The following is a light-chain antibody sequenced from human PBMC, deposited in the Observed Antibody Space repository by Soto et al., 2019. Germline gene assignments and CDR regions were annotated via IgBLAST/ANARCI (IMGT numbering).Light chain of an antibody. CDR1: QSVSTN. CDR2: AAS. Sequence: EIVLTQSPGTVSLSPGERATLSCRASQSVSTNYLAWYQQKPGQAPRLLIYAASTRATGIPARFSGSGSGTEFTLTISSLQSEDFAVYYCQQYNNWPVFGQGTKVDI. CDR3: QQYNNWPV. J-gene: IGKJ1*01. V-gene: IGKV3-15*01.